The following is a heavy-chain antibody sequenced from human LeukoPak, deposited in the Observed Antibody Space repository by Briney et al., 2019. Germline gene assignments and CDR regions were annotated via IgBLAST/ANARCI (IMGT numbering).Heavy chain of an antibody. J-gene: IGHJ1*01. CDR3: GREETFGAVYD. CDR1: GGSISSGGSR. Sequence: PSQTLSLTCNVSGGSISSGGSRWSWIRQPPGEGLEWIGSIYYSGNSYYNPSLKSRATISIDTSKNHFSLKLSSVTAADTAAYYCGREETFGAVYDWGQGTLVTVSS. V-gene: IGHV4-31*03. CDR2: IYYSGNS. D-gene: IGHD3-16*01.